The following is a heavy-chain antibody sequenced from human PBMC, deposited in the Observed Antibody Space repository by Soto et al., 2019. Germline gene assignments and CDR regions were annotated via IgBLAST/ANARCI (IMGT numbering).Heavy chain of an antibody. CDR2: IRGTNGNT. CDR1: GFTFSSSA. D-gene: IGHD6-19*01. J-gene: IGHJ5*02. V-gene: IGHV3-23*01. Sequence: EVQLLESGGGLVQPGGSLRLSCAASGFTFSSSAMSWVRQAPGKGLEWVSAIRGTNGNTHYAESVKGRLTISSDNSKNTLYLQMNFLRAEDTAVYYCAKCTVDTIVTSGWCNGLDPWGQGTLVIVSS. CDR3: AKCTVDTIVTSGWCNGLDP.